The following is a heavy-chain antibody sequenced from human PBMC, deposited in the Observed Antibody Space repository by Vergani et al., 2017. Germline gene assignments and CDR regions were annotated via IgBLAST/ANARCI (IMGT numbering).Heavy chain of an antibody. CDR2: IYYSGST. CDR1: GGSISSYY. D-gene: IGHD1-14*01. J-gene: IGHJ4*02. CDR3: ARDQTGVGIGLDY. Sequence: QVQLQESGPGLVKPSETLSLTCTVSGGSISSYYWSWIRQPPGKGLEWIGYIYYSGSTNYNPSLKSRVTISVDTSKNQFSLKLSSVTAADTAVYYCARDQTGVGIGLDYWGQGTLVTVSS. V-gene: IGHV4-59*01.